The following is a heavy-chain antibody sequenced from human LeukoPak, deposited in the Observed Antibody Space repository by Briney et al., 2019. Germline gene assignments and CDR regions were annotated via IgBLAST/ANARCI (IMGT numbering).Heavy chain of an antibody. Sequence: SVKVSCKASGGTFSSYAISWVRQAPGQGLEWMGGIIPIFGTANYAQKFQGRVTITTDESTSTAYMELSSLRSEDTAVYYCARGGVPLPYYFDYWGQGTLVTASS. CDR2: IIPIFGTA. CDR3: ARGGVPLPYYFDY. V-gene: IGHV1-69*05. D-gene: IGHD2-8*01. CDR1: GGTFSSYA. J-gene: IGHJ4*02.